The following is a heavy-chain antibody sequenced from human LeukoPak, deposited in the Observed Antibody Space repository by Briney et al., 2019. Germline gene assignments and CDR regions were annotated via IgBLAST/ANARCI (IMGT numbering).Heavy chain of an antibody. V-gene: IGHV4-61*05. CDR3: ATEHYYVTNGYYSLAY. D-gene: IGHD3-22*01. CDR1: GGSISSSSYY. J-gene: IGHJ4*02. Sequence: SETLSLTCTVSGGSISSSSYYWSWIRQPPGKGLEWIGYIYYGGNTNYNPSLKSRVSMSVDTSKNQFSLDLSSVTAADTAVYYCATEHYYVTNGYYSLAYWGQGTLVTVSS. CDR2: IYYGGNT.